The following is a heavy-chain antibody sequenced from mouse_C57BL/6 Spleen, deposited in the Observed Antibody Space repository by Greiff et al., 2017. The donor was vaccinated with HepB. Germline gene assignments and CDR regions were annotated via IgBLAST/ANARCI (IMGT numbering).Heavy chain of an antibody. CDR2: INPSNGGT. CDR3: ARGFDYDGSSYEYFDV. Sequence: VQLQQSGTELVKPGASVKLSCKASGYTFTSYWMHWVKQRPGQGLEWIGNINPSNGGTNYNEKFKSKATLTVDKSSSTAYMQLSSLTSEDSAVYYCARGFDYDGSSYEYFDVWGTGTTVTVAS. V-gene: IGHV1-53*01. J-gene: IGHJ1*03. D-gene: IGHD1-1*01. CDR1: GYTFTSYW.